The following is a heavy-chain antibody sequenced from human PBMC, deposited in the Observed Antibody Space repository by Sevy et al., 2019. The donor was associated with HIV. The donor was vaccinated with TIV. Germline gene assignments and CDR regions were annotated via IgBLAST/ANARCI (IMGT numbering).Heavy chain of an antibody. CDR1: GCTFSSFA. D-gene: IGHD6-25*01. Sequence: GESLKISCAASGCTFSSFAMSWVRQAPGRGLEWVSTLSGSGESTYHADSVKGRITISRDNSKSMLYLEMKSLRDEDTAVYYCAKHQRYYYYGMDVWGQGTTVTVS. CDR3: AKHQRYYYYGMDV. J-gene: IGHJ6*02. V-gene: IGHV3-23*01. CDR2: LSGSGEST.